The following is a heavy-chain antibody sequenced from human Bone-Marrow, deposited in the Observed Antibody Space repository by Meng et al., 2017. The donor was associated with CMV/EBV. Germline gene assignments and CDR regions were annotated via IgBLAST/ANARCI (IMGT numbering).Heavy chain of an antibody. J-gene: IGHJ3*02. Sequence: GESLKISCAASGFSLSSYWMHWVRQVPGKGLEWVANIKQDGSEKYYVDSVKGRFTISRDNAKNSLYLQMNSLRAEDTAVYYCARDGLPGIAVALYAFDIWGQGIMVTVSS. CDR3: ARDGLPGIAVALYAFDI. D-gene: IGHD6-19*01. CDR2: IKQDGSEK. V-gene: IGHV3-7*01. CDR1: GFSLSSYW.